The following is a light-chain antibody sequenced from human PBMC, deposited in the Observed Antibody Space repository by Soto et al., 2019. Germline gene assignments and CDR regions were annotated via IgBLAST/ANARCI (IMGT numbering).Light chain of an antibody. J-gene: IGKJ1*01. CDR3: QQYGRLSWT. CDR1: QSVSSSY. Sequence: PGTLSLSPGERATISCSASQSVSSSYLAWYQQKPGQAHRLLIYGASSRATGIPDRFSGSVYGTDFNLTISRLEPEDYAVDDGQQYGRLSWTVGQGTKLDIK. V-gene: IGKV3-20*01. CDR2: GAS.